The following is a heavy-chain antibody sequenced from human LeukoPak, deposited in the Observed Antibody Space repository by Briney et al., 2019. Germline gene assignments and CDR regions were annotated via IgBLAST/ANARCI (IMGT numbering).Heavy chain of an antibody. CDR2: INHSGST. V-gene: IGHV4-34*01. CDR1: GGSFSGYY. D-gene: IGHD3-10*01. Sequence: SGTLPLTCAVYGGSFSGYYWSWIRQPPGKGLEWIGEINHSGSTNYNPSLKSRVTISVDTSKNQFSLKLSSVTAADTAVYYCARALRSGAFDIWGQGTMVTVSS. CDR3: ARALRSGAFDI. J-gene: IGHJ3*02.